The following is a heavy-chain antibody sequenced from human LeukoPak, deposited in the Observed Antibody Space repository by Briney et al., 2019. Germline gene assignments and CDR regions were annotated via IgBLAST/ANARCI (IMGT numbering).Heavy chain of an antibody. Sequence: PGGSLRLSCAASGFTFSSYSMNWVRLAPGKGLEWVSSISTSSSYIYYADSVKGRFTISRDNAKKSLYLQMNSLRAEDTAVYYCARGANYDFWSGYLFQNWGQGTLVTVSS. CDR2: ISTSSSYI. J-gene: IGHJ1*01. CDR1: GFTFSSYS. D-gene: IGHD3-3*01. V-gene: IGHV3-21*01. CDR3: ARGANYDFWSGYLFQN.